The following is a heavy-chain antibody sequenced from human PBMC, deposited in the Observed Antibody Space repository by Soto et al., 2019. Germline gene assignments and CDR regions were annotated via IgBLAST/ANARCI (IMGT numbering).Heavy chain of an antibody. J-gene: IGHJ4*02. CDR1: GYNFNTFD. Sequence: ASVKVSCKASGYNFNTFDIYWVRQATGHGLEWMGWMNPNSGNTGYAQELRGRVTMNRNTSNTTAYMELTSLTSDDTGAYYCAGGNFRYSGQGTLVTVPS. CDR3: AGGNFRY. CDR2: MNPNSGNT. V-gene: IGHV1-8*02.